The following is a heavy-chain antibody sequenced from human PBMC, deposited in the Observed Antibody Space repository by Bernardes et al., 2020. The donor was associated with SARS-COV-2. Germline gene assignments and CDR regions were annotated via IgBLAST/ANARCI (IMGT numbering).Heavy chain of an antibody. J-gene: IGHJ6*02. CDR1: GGSISGYY. CDR3: ARHVGKWALDV. Sequence: SETLSLTCTVSGGSISGYYWSWIRKSPGKGLEWIGNIHYSGNTKYNPSLKSRLTISVDTSKNQFSLKLNSVTAADTAVYSCARHVGKWALDVWGQGTTVTVSS. V-gene: IGHV4-59*08. CDR2: IHYSGNT. D-gene: IGHD2-8*01.